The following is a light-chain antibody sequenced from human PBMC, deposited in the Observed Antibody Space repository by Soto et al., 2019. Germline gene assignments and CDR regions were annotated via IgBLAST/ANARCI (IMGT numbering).Light chain of an antibody. Sequence: TVLTLSPGTLSFSTGERATLSCRASPSVSSNFVAWYQQKPGQAPRLLISGAFNRATGVPDRFSGGGSGTDFTLTISRLEAEDFAVYYCQEYGSAPRTFCQGTIVDI. V-gene: IGKV3-20*01. J-gene: IGKJ1*01. CDR1: PSVSSNF. CDR2: GAF. CDR3: QEYGSAPRT.